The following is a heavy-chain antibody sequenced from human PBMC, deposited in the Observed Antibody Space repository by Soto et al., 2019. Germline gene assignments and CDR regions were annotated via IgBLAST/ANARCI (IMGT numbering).Heavy chain of an antibody. CDR1: DGSITSTSYY. Sequence: SETLSLTCIVSDGSITSTSYYWGWIRQSPGKGLQWIGSIYYSGSTYYNPSLKSRVTISVDTSKNQFSLKLSSVTAADTAVYYCARVGFNWNDDYYGMDVWGQGTTVTVSS. D-gene: IGHD1-20*01. CDR2: IYYSGST. CDR3: ARVGFNWNDDYYGMDV. V-gene: IGHV4-39*07. J-gene: IGHJ6*02.